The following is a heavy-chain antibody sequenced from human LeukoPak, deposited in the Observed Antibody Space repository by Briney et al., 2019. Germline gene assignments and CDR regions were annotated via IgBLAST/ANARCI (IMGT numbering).Heavy chain of an antibody. CDR3: ASSTITMVRGVPYYYYGMDV. CDR2: INRDGRRT. J-gene: IGHJ6*02. Sequence: GXGLVGVXXINRDGRRTNYADSGKGRFTISRDKAKNRVYLEMNRRRAEDTAVYYCASSTITMVRGVPYYYYGMDVWGQGTTVTVSS. V-gene: IGHV3-74*01. D-gene: IGHD3-10*01.